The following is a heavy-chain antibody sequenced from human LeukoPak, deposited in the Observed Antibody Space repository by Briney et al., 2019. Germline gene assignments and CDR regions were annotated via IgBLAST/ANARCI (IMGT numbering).Heavy chain of an antibody. Sequence: ASVKVSCKASGYTFTSYGISWVRQAPGQGLEWMGWINPNSGGTNYAQKFQGWVTMTRDTSISTAYMELSRLRSDDTAVYYCARDGTYSSSQPDYWGQGTLVTVSS. V-gene: IGHV1-2*04. CDR2: INPNSGGT. D-gene: IGHD6-13*01. J-gene: IGHJ4*02. CDR1: GYTFTSYG. CDR3: ARDGTYSSSQPDY.